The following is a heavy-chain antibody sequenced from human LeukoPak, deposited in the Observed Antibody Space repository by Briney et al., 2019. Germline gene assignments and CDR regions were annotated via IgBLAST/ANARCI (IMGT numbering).Heavy chain of an antibody. J-gene: IGHJ4*02. D-gene: IGHD5-18*01. CDR2: IYYSGST. CDR1: GGSISSYY. CDR3: ARLRGGYSYDYSGPTLDY. V-gene: IGHV4-59*08. Sequence: PSETLSLTCTVSGGSISSYYWSWIRQPPGKGLEWIGYIYYSGSTNYNPSLKSRVTISLDTSKNQFSLKLSSVTAADTAVYYCARLRGGYSYDYSGPTLDYWGQGTLVTVSS.